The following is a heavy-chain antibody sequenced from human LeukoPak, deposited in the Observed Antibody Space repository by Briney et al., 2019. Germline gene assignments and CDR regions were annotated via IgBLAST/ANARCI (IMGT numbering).Heavy chain of an antibody. CDR3: AKDRAA. Sequence: GGSLRLSCAVSGFTFSSEAMGWVRQLPGGGLEWVSTISPAGGTTYYAESMKGRFTISRDNSKNTLYLQMNSLRAEDTAVYYCAKDRAAWGQGTLVTVSS. D-gene: IGHD3-10*01. V-gene: IGHV3-23*01. CDR2: ISPAGGTT. J-gene: IGHJ5*02. CDR1: GFTFSSEA.